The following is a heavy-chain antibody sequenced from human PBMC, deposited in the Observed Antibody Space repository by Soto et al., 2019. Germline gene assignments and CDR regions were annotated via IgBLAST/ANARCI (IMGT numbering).Heavy chain of an antibody. Sequence: GWFLRLSCAASGFTFSSYAMSWVRQAPGKGLEWVSAISGSGGSTYYAGSVKGRFTISRDNSKNTRYLQMNSLRAEDTAVYYCAKDYPLVAAAGTGFDYWGQGTLVTVSS. D-gene: IGHD6-13*01. CDR3: AKDYPLVAAAGTGFDY. CDR2: ISGSGGST. CDR1: GFTFSSYA. V-gene: IGHV3-23*01. J-gene: IGHJ4*02.